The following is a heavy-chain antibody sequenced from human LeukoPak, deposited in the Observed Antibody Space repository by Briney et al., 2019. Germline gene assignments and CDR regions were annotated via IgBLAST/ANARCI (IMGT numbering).Heavy chain of an antibody. CDR2: IYYSGST. CDR1: GGSISSGGYY. Sequence: PSETLSLTCTVSGGSISSGGYYWSWIRQHPGKGREWIGYIYYSGSTDYNPSLKSRVTISVDTSKNQFSLKLTSVTAADTAVYYCARDSQGYYYYYMDVWGKGTTVTVSS. CDR3: ARDSQGYYYYYMDV. V-gene: IGHV4-61*08. J-gene: IGHJ6*03.